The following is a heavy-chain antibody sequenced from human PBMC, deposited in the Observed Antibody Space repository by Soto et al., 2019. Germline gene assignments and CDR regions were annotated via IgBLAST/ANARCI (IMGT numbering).Heavy chain of an antibody. D-gene: IGHD5-12*01. CDR1: GFTFSSYS. J-gene: IGHJ6*02. Sequence: GSLRLSCAASGFTFSSYSMNWVRQAPGKGLEWVSSISSSSSYIYYADSVKGRFTISRDNAKNSLYLQMNSLRAEDTAVYYCARDFLVATRPHSGMDVWGQGTTVTVSS. CDR2: ISSSSSYI. V-gene: IGHV3-21*01. CDR3: ARDFLVATRPHSGMDV.